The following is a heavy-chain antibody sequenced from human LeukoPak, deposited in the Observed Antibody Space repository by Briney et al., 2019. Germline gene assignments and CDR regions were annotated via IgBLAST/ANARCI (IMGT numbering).Heavy chain of an antibody. CDR3: ARGRSSSWSSFDY. Sequence: PSQTLSLTCTVSGGSISSGDYYWSWIRQPPGKGLEWIGYIYSSGRTYYNASLKSRVTISVDTSKNLFSLKVSSVTAADAAVYYCARGRSSSWSSFDYWGQGTLVTVSS. D-gene: IGHD6-13*01. V-gene: IGHV4-30-4*01. J-gene: IGHJ4*02. CDR1: GGSISSGDYY. CDR2: IYSSGRT.